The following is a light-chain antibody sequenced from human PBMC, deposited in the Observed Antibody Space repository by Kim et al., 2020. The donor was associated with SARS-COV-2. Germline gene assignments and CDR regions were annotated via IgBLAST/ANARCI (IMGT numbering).Light chain of an antibody. J-gene: IGKJ1*01. CDR2: GAS. V-gene: IGKV3-20*01. Sequence: LSLSPGERATLSCRASQSVSSYLAWYQQKPGQAPRLLIYGASSRATGIPDRFSGSGSGTDFTLTINRLEPEDFAVYYCQQYGSSFGQGTKVDIK. CDR1: QSVSSY. CDR3: QQYGSS.